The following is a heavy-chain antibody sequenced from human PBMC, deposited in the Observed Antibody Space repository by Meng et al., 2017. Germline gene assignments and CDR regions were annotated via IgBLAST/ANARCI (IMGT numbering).Heavy chain of an antibody. CDR3: ARGGGYSYGFGSIDY. CDR2: INHSGST. CDR1: GGSFSVYY. V-gene: IGHV4-34*01. J-gene: IGHJ4*02. Sequence: QLQRCATDPLQPSDTMSLTWAVYGGSFSVYYWSWIRQPPGKGLDWIGEINHSGSTNYNPSLKSRVTISVDTSKNQFSLKLSSVTAADTSVYYCARGGGYSYGFGSIDYWGQGTLVTVSS. D-gene: IGHD5-18*01.